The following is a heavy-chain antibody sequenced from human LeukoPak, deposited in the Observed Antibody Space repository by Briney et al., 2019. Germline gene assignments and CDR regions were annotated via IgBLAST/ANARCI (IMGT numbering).Heavy chain of an antibody. Sequence: GGSLRLSCTTSGFSFSSQTMTWVRQAPGRGLEWVSVLGRSSDAHYADSVEGRFTISRDISKSTLFLQMNSLRAEDTALYYCAKEGVLIAGCAFDMWGRGTMVTVSS. CDR2: LGRSSDA. CDR1: GFSFSSQT. CDR3: AKEGVLIAGCAFDM. D-gene: IGHD2-21*01. J-gene: IGHJ3*02. V-gene: IGHV3-23*01.